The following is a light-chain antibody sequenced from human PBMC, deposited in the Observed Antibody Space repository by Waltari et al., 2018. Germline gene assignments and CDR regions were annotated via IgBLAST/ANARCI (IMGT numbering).Light chain of an antibody. V-gene: IGLV2-14*01. J-gene: IGLJ1*01. CDR1: SSDVGGYDF. Sequence: QSAPTQPASVSGSPGQSITISCTGTSSDVGGYDFVSWHQQYPGKAPKVMIKWVNNRPSGVSNRFSGTKSCNTAYLIISGLQADDEADYYCSSYTTSGTLVFGTGTKVTVL. CDR3: SSYTTSGTLV. CDR2: WVN.